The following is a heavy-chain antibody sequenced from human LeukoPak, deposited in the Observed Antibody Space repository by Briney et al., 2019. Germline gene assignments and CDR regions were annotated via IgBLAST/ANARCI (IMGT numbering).Heavy chain of an antibody. D-gene: IGHD3-9*01. V-gene: IGHV3-7*01. CDR3: TRGHYDVLPSSYKWTPDY. Sequence: PGGSLRLSCAASGFTFCRYRMSAVRQAPGGGRGRGANKKQDGSEIFYVNSVEGRFTISRDNAKNPVHLQMNSLRAEDTAVYHCTRGHYDVLPSSYKWTPDYWGQGTMVTVSS. J-gene: IGHJ4*02. CDR1: GFTFCRYR. CDR2: KKQDGSEI.